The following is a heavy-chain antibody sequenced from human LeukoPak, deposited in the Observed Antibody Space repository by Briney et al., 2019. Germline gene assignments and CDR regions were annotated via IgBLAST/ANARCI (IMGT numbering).Heavy chain of an antibody. D-gene: IGHD3-22*01. J-gene: IGHJ4*02. CDR2: IYYSGNT. Sequence: SETLSLTCTVSAGSISSDSYYWGWIRQPPWKGLGWIGTIYYSGNTYYNPSLKSRLTISVDTSKNQFSLKLRSVTAADTALYYCASTSPKYYYESSGYSSLFDNWGQGTLVTVSS. V-gene: IGHV4-39*07. CDR1: AGSISSDSYY. CDR3: ASTSPKYYYESSGYSSLFDN.